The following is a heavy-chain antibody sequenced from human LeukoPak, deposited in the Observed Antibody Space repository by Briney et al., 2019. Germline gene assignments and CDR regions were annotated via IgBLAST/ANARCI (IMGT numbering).Heavy chain of an antibody. Sequence: SETLSLTCTVSGGSISSYYWSWIRQPPGKGLEWIGYIYYSGSTNYNPSLKSRVTISVDTSKNQFSLKLSSVTAADTAVYYCARHFDRFGESEFDYWGQGTLVTVSS. V-gene: IGHV4-59*01. CDR3: ARHFDRFGESEFDY. D-gene: IGHD3-10*01. J-gene: IGHJ4*02. CDR1: GGSISSYY. CDR2: IYYSGST.